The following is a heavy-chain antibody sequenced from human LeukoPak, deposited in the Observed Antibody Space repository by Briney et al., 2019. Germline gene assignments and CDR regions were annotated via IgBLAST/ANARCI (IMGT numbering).Heavy chain of an antibody. Sequence: GGSLRLSCAASGFRFSSYAMTWVRQAPGKGLEWVSGIGGSGGRTYYADFVKGRLTISRDASKNTLYLQMNSLRAEDTADYFCAKLYDSGGYWSSDNFDYWGQGTLVTVSS. CDR2: IGGSGGRT. CDR3: AKLYDSGGYWSSDNFDY. J-gene: IGHJ4*02. V-gene: IGHV3-23*01. CDR1: GFRFSSYA. D-gene: IGHD3-22*01.